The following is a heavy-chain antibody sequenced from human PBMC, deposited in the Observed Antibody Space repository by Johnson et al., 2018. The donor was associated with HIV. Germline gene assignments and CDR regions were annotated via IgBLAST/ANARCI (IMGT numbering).Heavy chain of an antibody. Sequence: VQLVESGGDLIQPGGSLRLSCAASGFTFRNYAMSWVRQAPGKGLEWVGFIRSKAYGGTTEYAASVKGRFTISRDDSKSIAYLQMNSLKTEDTAVYYCTRAEWHDAFDIWGQGTMVTVSS. D-gene: IGHD1-14*01. CDR3: TRAEWHDAFDI. V-gene: IGHV3-49*04. CDR1: GFTFRNYA. J-gene: IGHJ3*02. CDR2: IRSKAYGGTT.